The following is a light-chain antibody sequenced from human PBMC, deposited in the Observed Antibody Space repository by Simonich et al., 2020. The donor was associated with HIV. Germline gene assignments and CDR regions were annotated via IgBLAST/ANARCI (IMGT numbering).Light chain of an antibody. Sequence: DIQMTQSPSSLSASVGDRVTITCRASQSISIYLNWYQQKPGKAPKLLIYDASNLETGVPSRFSGSGSGTDFTFTISSLQPEDIATYYCQQYDNLPLTFGGGTKVEIK. CDR1: QSISIY. J-gene: IGKJ4*01. CDR2: DAS. CDR3: QQYDNLPLT. V-gene: IGKV1-33*01.